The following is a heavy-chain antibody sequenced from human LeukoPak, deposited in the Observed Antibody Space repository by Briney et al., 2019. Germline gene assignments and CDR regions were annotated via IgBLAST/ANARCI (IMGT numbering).Heavy chain of an antibody. V-gene: IGHV3-23*01. D-gene: IGHD5-12*01. CDR1: GFTFSNYA. J-gene: IGHJ4*02. CDR3: AKGGYDYVEIGYFDY. Sequence: GSLRLSCAASGFTFSNYAMNWVRQAPGKGLELVSLIIGSSGATFYADSVKGRFTISRDHSKNTLYLQMNSLRAEDTAVYYCAKGGYDYVEIGYFDYWGQGTLVTLSS. CDR2: IIGSSGAT.